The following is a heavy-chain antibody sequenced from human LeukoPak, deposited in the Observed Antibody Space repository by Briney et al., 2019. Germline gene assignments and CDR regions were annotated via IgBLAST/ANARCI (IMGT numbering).Heavy chain of an antibody. CDR3: ARGLLLWFGECEHHYYGMDV. CDR2: INHSGST. J-gene: IGHJ6*02. CDR1: GGSFSGYY. V-gene: IGHV4-34*01. D-gene: IGHD3-10*01. Sequence: SETLSLTCAVYGGSFSGYYWSWIRQPPGKGLEWIGEINHSGSTNYNPSLKSRVTISVDTSKNQFSLKLSSVTAADTAVYYCARGLLLWFGECEHHYYGMDVWGQGTTVTVSS.